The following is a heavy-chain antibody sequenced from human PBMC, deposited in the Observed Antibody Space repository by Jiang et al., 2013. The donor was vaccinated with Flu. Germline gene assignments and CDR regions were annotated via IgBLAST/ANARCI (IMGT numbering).Heavy chain of an antibody. CDR1: GFSLSTSGMC. V-gene: IGHV2-70*11. J-gene: IGHJ2*01. Sequence: TCTFSGFSLSTSGMCVSWIRQPPGKALEWLARIDWDNDKYYSTSLKTRLTISKDTSKNQVVLTMTNMDPVDTATYYCARIPNADYYDSSGLGYWYFDLWGRGTLVTVSS. CDR2: IDWDNDK. CDR3: ARIPNADYYDSSGLGYWYFDL. D-gene: IGHD3-22*01.